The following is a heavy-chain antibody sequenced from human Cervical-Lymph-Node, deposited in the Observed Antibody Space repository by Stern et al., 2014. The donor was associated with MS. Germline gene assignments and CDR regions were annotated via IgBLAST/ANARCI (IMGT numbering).Heavy chain of an antibody. CDR3: AKDSIQLWWGDFDY. D-gene: IGHD5-18*01. Sequence: VQLVESGGGVVQPGRSLRLSCAASGFTFRSYGMHWVRQAPGKGLEWVAVISYDGSNKYYADSVKGRFTISRDNSKNTLYLQMNSLRAEDTAVYYCAKDSIQLWWGDFDYWGQGTLVTVSS. CDR2: ISYDGSNK. V-gene: IGHV3-30*18. J-gene: IGHJ4*02. CDR1: GFTFRSYG.